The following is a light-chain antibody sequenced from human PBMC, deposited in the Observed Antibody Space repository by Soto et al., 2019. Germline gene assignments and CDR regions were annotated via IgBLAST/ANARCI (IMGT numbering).Light chain of an antibody. Sequence: TVLTQSPGTLSLSPGERATLSCRASQSVGGNNLAWYQQKPGQAPRLLMYGASTRAAGIPGRFSGSGSGTDFTLTVSGLEPDDFGVYYCQQYGTSPSWTFGQGTKVEIK. V-gene: IGKV3-20*01. CDR3: QQYGTSPSWT. CDR1: QSVGGNN. J-gene: IGKJ1*01. CDR2: GAS.